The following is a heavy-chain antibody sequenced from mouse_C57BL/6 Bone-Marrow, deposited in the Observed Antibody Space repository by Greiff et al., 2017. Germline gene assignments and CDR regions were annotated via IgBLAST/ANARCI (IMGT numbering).Heavy chain of an antibody. CDR1: GFTFSSYA. Sequence: EVQVVESGEGLVKPGGSLKLSCAASGFTFSSYAMSWVRQTPEKRLEWVAYISSGGDYIYYADTVTGRFTISRDNARNTLYLQMSSLKSEDTAMYYCTRAYYYGSSYWYFDVWGTGTTVTVSS. J-gene: IGHJ1*03. CDR2: ISSGGDYI. V-gene: IGHV5-9-1*02. D-gene: IGHD1-1*01. CDR3: TRAYYYGSSYWYFDV.